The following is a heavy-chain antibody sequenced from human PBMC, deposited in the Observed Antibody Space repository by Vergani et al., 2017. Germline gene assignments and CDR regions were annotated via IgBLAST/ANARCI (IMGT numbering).Heavy chain of an antibody. Sequence: EVHLVESGGGLVQPGESLKLSCATSGLTFSDSAIHWVRQTSGEGLEWIGRIREKAYNYATVYAVSVKGRFTISRDDSQKTAYLQMNGLTTEDTAVYYCLYDFWAGYDSGDVWGKETTVTVSS. CDR2: IREKAYNYAT. D-gene: IGHD3/OR15-3a*01. V-gene: IGHV3-73*02. CDR1: GLTFSDSA. J-gene: IGHJ6*03. CDR3: LYDFWAGYDSGDV.